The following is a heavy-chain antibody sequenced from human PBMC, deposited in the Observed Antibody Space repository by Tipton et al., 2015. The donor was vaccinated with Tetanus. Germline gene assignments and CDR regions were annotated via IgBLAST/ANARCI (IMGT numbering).Heavy chain of an antibody. CDR1: GGSINSGAYC. D-gene: IGHD1-1*01. V-gene: IGHV4-31*11. CDR2: IYNSGSS. Sequence: TLSLTCAISGGSINSGAYCWSWIRQHPGKGLEWIGDIYNSGSSYYNPSLKSRVTISVDTSKNQFSLKLSSVTAADTAVYYCARTQPIGWYFDLWGRGTLLTVSS. J-gene: IGHJ2*01. CDR3: ARTQPIGWYFDL.